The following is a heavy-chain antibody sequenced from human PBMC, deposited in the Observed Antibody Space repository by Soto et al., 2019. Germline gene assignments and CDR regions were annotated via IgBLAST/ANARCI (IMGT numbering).Heavy chain of an antibody. V-gene: IGHV4-30-2*01. CDR3: ARGLISGSHYSGGWYYFDS. CDR2: INHSGST. J-gene: IGHJ4*02. Sequence: SETLSLTCAVSGGSISSGGYSWSWLRQPPGKGLEWNGHINHSGSTNYNPSLKSLVTISVHTSNSQFSLELSSVTAADTAVYYCARGLISGSHYSGGWYYFDSWGQGTQVTVSS. D-gene: IGHD1-26*01. CDR1: GGSISSGGYS.